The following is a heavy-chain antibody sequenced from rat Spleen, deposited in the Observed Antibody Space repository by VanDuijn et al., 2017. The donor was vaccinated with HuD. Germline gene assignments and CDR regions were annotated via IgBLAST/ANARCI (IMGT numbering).Heavy chain of an antibody. V-gene: IGHV5S13*01. Sequence: EVQLVESGGGLVQPGRSLKLSCAASEFSFSSFAMAWVRQAPKKGLEWVATITSGSNNSYYPDSVKGRFTISRDNAKNTLYLQMDSLRSEDTATYYCARYGSYDNWFAYWGQGTLVTVSS. CDR1: EFSFSSFA. CDR2: ITSGSNNS. CDR3: ARYGSYDNWFAY. D-gene: IGHD1-12*02. J-gene: IGHJ3*01.